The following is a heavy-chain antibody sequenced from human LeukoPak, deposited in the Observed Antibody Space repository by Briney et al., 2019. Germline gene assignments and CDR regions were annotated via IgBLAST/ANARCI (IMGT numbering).Heavy chain of an antibody. J-gene: IGHJ5*02. Sequence: KTGGSLRLSCAASGFTFSSYSMNWVRQAPGKGLEWVSSISSSSSYIYYADSVKGRFTISRDNAKNSLYLQMNSLRAEDAAVYYCAGAYYGSGSYQNWFDPWGQGTLVTVSS. CDR1: GFTFSSYS. CDR3: AGAYYGSGSYQNWFDP. CDR2: ISSSSSYI. V-gene: IGHV3-21*01. D-gene: IGHD3-10*01.